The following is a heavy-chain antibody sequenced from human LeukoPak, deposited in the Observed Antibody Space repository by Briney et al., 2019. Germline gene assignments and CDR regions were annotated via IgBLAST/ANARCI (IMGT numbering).Heavy chain of an antibody. CDR2: INHSGST. D-gene: IGHD6-19*01. Sequence: PSETLSLTCAVYGGSFSGYYWSWIRQPPGKGLEWIGEINHSGSTNYNPSLKSRVTISVDTSKNQFSLKLSSVTAADTAVYYCARVAVAGIDYYYMDVWGKGTTVTVSS. V-gene: IGHV4-34*01. CDR1: GGSFSGYY. J-gene: IGHJ6*03. CDR3: ARVAVAGIDYYYMDV.